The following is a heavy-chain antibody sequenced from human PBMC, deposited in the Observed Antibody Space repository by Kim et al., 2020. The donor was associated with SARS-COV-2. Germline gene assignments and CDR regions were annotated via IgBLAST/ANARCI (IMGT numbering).Heavy chain of an antibody. J-gene: IGHJ4*02. V-gene: IGHV3-23*01. D-gene: IGHD6-6*01. Sequence: DPGKSRLTITREHAKNTLYLQMNGLRAEDTAVYYCAKDDGSSRFEWGGYWGQGTLVTVSS. CDR3: AKDDGSSRFEWGGY.